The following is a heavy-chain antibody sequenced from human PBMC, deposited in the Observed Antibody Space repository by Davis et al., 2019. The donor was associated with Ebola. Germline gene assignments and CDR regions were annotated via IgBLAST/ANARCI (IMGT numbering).Heavy chain of an antibody. J-gene: IGHJ4*02. CDR3: AKLGGLARPGFDY. CDR1: GFTFSSYG. D-gene: IGHD6-6*01. V-gene: IGHV3-30*18. CDR2: ISYDGSNK. Sequence: GESLKISCAASGFTFSSYGMHWVRQAPGKGLEWVAVISYDGSNKYYADSVKGRFTISRDNSKNTLYLQMNSLRAEDTAVYYCAKLGGLARPGFDYWGQGTLVTVSS.